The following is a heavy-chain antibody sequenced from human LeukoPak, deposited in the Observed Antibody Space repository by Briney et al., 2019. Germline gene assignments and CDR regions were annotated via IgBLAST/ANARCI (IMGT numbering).Heavy chain of an antibody. Sequence: PSETLSLTCAVSGYSISSGYYWGWIRQPPGKGLEWIGSIYHSGSTYYNPSLKSRVTISVDTSNNQFSLKLSSVTAADTAVYYCARDNCNTHFDYWGQGTLVTVSS. CDR1: GYSISSGYY. D-gene: IGHD2/OR15-2a*01. CDR2: IYHSGST. V-gene: IGHV4-38-2*02. J-gene: IGHJ4*02. CDR3: ARDNCNTHFDY.